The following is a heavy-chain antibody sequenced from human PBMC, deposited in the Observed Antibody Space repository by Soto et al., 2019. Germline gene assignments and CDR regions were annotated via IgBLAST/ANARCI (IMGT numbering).Heavy chain of an antibody. V-gene: IGHV4-59*01. CDR1: AGSTSIYY. CDR3: ARGGCSSTSCYPPYYYYGMDV. CDR2: IYYSGST. D-gene: IGHD2-2*01. J-gene: IGHJ6*01. Sequence: PSETLSVTSILSAGSTSIYYWSWIRQPPGKGLDLIGYIYYSGSTNYNPSLKSRVTISVGTSKNQFSLKLSSVTAADTAVYYCARGGCSSTSCYPPYYYYGMDVWGQGTPVTVSS.